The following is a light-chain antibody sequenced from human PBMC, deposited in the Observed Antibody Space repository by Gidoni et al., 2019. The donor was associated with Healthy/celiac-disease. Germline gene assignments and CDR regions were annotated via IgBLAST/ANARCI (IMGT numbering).Light chain of an antibody. V-gene: IGKV1-9*01. CDR1: QGFSSS. CDR3: QQLNSYPLT. J-gene: IGKJ4*01. CDR2: APS. Sequence: DIQFTQSPSFLSVSVGDRITITCRASQGFSSSLAWYQQKPGKAPKLLNYAPSTLQSRVPSRLSGSGAGTEFTLTISSLQPEDFATYYCQQLNSYPLTFGGGTKVEIK.